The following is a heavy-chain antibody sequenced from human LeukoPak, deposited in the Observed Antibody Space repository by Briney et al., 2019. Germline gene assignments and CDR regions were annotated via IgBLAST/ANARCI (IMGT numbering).Heavy chain of an antibody. CDR3: ARDTAAYYYDSSGRGGVPYGMDV. V-gene: IGHV3-23*01. CDR1: GFTFGSYA. CDR2: ISGSGRST. J-gene: IGHJ6*02. Sequence: GGSLRLSCAASGFTFGSYAMSWVRQAPGEGLEWVSAISGSGRSTYYADSVKGLFTISRDNSKNTLYLQMNSLRAEDTAVYYCARDTAAYYYDSSGRGGVPYGMDVWGQGTTVTVSS. D-gene: IGHD3-22*01.